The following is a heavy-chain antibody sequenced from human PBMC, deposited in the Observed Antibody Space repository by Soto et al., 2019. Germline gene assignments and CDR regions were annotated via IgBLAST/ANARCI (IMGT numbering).Heavy chain of an antibody. D-gene: IGHD3-9*01. CDR3: ARDSRNGLRYFDY. CDR2: ISAYNGNT. V-gene: IGHV1-18*01. Sequence: ASVKIACKASGYTVTSSGISGVRQAPGQGLEWMGWISAYNGNTNYAQKLQGRVTMTTDTSTSTAYMELRSLRSDDTAVYYCARDSRNGLRYFDYWGQGTLVTVSS. CDR1: GYTVTSSG. J-gene: IGHJ4*02.